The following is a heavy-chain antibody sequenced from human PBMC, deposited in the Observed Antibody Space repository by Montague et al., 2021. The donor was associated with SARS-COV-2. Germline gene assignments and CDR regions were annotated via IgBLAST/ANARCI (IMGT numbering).Heavy chain of an antibody. CDR2: ISYSGST. V-gene: IGHV4-31*03. CDR3: AAAGRRGYCYSFHH. CDR1: GDSITSGGYF. Sequence: TLPLTCTVSGDSITSGGYFWNWIRQHPGKGLEYIGAISYSGSTYYKPSLASRVSVSMDTTKNAFSLSLHSVTAADTAVYFCAAAGRRGYCYSFHHWGRGSLVTVSS. J-gene: IGHJ4*02. D-gene: IGHD6-25*01.